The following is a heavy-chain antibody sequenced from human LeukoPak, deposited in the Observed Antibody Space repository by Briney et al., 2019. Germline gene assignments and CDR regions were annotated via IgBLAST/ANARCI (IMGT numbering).Heavy chain of an antibody. CDR3: AREGVAVAADY. CDR1: GLTFSSYW. CDR2: INSDGSST. J-gene: IGHJ4*02. V-gene: IGHV3-74*01. Sequence: GGSLRLSCAASGLTFSSYWMHWVRQAPGKGLVWVSRINSDGSSTSYADSVKGRFTISRDNAKNTLYLQMNSLRAEDTAVYYCAREGVAVAADYWGQGTLVTVSS. D-gene: IGHD6-19*01.